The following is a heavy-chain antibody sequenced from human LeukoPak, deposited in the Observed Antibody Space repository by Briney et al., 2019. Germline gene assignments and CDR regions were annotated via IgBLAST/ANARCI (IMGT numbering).Heavy chain of an antibody. V-gene: IGHV4-59*01. CDR1: GGSISSYY. CDR3: ARDEVDTATRSVFFGY. CDR2: IYYSGST. D-gene: IGHD5-18*01. J-gene: IGHJ4*02. Sequence: KPSETLSLTCTVSGGSISSYYWSWIRQPPGKGLEWIGYIYYSGSTNYNPSLKSRVTISVDTSKNQFSLKLSSVTAADTAVYYCARDEVDTATRSVFFGYWGQGTLVTVSS.